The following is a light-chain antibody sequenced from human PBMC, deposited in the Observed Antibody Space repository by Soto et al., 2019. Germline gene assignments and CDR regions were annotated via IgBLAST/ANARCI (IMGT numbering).Light chain of an antibody. CDR3: MQALQTPRT. CDR2: WGS. CDR1: QSLLHSNGYNY. Sequence: DIVMTQSPLSLPVTPGEPASISCRSSQSLLHSNGYNYLDWYLQKPGQSPQLLIYWGSNRASGVPDRFSGSGSGTDFTLIISRVEAEDVGVYYCMQALQTPRTFGGGTKVEIK. V-gene: IGKV2-28*01. J-gene: IGKJ4*01.